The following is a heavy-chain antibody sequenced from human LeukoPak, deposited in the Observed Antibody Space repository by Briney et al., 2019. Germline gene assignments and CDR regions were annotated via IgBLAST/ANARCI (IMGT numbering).Heavy chain of an antibody. CDR2: IYTSGST. V-gene: IGHV4-61*02. CDR1: GGSISSGSYY. D-gene: IGHD2-2*01. Sequence: SQTLSLTCTVSGGSISSGSYYWSWTRQPAGKGLEWIGRIYTSGSTNYNPSLKSRVTILVDTSKNQFSLKLSSVTAADTAVYYCARGLVPAAISTWFDPWGQGTLVTVSS. CDR3: ARGLVPAAISTWFDP. J-gene: IGHJ5*02.